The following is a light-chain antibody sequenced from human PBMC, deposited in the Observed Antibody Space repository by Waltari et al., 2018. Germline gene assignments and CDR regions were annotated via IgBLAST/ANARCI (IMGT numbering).Light chain of an antibody. V-gene: IGKV1-39*01. Sequence: DIQLTQTPSTLSASLGDRVTITCRASQRTSSYLNWYQHKPGKAPKLLIYAASSLQSGVPSRFSGSGSGTDFTLTNSTLQPEDFAIYYCQQSYSTPWTFGQGTKVEIK. CDR1: QRTSSY. CDR2: AAS. J-gene: IGKJ1*01. CDR3: QQSYSTPWT.